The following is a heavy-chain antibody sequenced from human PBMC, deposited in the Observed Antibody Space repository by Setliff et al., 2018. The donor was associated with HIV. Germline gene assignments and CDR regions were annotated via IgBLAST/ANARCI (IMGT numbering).Heavy chain of an antibody. D-gene: IGHD3-10*01. CDR2: IYHSGTT. J-gene: IGHJ4*02. V-gene: IGHV4-38-2*01. Sequence: SETLSLTCAVSGYSISSGYYWGWIRQTPGKGLEWIGSIYHSGTTYYNPSLRSRVTISGDTSKNQFSLKLSSVTAADTAVYYCARGDPLRFLDYWGQGTLVTVSS. CDR3: ARGDPLRFLDY. CDR1: GYSISSGYY.